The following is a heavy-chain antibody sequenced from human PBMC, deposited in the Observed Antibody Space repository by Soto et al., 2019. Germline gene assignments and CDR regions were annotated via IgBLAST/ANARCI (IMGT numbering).Heavy chain of an antibody. Sequence: GESLKISCKGSGYSFTSYWIGWVRQMPGKGLEWMGIIYPGDSDTRYSPSFQGQVTISADKPISTAYLQWSSLKASDTAMYYCARQYYYDSSGNRYYFDYWGQGTLVTVSS. CDR2: IYPGDSDT. CDR1: GYSFTSYW. D-gene: IGHD3-22*01. V-gene: IGHV5-51*01. J-gene: IGHJ4*02. CDR3: ARQYYYDSSGNRYYFDY.